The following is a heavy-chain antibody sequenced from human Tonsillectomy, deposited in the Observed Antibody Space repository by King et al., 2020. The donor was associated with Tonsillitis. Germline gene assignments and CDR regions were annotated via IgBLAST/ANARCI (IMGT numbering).Heavy chain of an antibody. CDR3: ARDRGEADSSPNY. D-gene: IGHD3-22*01. CDR1: GGTFCSYA. Sequence: QFQLVQSGAEVKKPGSSVKVSCKASGGTFCSYAISWVRQAPGQGLEWMGRIIPILGITNYAQKFQGRVTITADKSTSTAYMELSSLRSEDTAVYYCARDRGEADSSPNYWGQGTLVTVSS. J-gene: IGHJ4*02. CDR2: IIPILGIT. V-gene: IGHV1-69*04.